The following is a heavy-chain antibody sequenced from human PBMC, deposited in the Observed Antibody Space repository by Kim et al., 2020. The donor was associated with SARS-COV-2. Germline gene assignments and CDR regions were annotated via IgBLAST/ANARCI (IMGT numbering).Heavy chain of an antibody. V-gene: IGHV3-30*18. CDR2: ISSDATEN. D-gene: IGHD3-16*01. J-gene: IGHJ6*02. Sequence: GGSLRLSCADAKMSFSPFGKHWVRQAPGKGIEWVAHISSDATENHYAESVKGRFTISTDRSKNIIYLQMNNLRPEDAGVYYCAKDINGMFNLGVWGQGTKVTV. CDR1: KMSFSPFG. CDR3: AKDINGMFNLGV.